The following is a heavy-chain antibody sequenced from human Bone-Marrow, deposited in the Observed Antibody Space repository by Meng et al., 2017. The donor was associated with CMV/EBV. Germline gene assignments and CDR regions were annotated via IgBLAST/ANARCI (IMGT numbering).Heavy chain of an antibody. CDR2: IYYSGST. J-gene: IGHJ2*01. D-gene: IGHD6-19*01. CDR1: GGSITNNY. V-gene: IGHV4-59*01. CDR3: ARDFSSVAGTPGGFDL. Sequence: SETLSLTCTVSGGSITNNYWSWIRQPPRKGLEWIGYIYYSGSTNYNPSLKSRVSISVDTSKNQFSLKLSSVAAADTAVYYWARDFSSVAGTPGGFDLWVRGTLVTVSS.